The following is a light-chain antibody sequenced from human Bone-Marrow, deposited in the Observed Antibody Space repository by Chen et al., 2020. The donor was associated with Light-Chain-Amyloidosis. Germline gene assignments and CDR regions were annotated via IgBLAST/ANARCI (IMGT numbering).Light chain of an antibody. CDR2: GAS. CDR3: QQCYGPPIT. CDR1: QCLLYTSNSTNY. Sequence: DIVLTKPQASLAVCMVERTTIHCKSSQCLLYTSNSTNYLAWDQQTPGQPPTLLTYGASTRDSGVPDRFTGSGSGTECTRTINSLQAEDVAVDYDQQCYGPPITFVHGTRLEIQ. V-gene: IGKV4-1*01. J-gene: IGKJ5*01.